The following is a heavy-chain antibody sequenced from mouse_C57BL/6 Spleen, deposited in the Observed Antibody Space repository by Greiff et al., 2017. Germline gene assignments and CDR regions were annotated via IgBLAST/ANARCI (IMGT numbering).Heavy chain of an antibody. CDR3: ASIYYDYDAAMDY. V-gene: IGHV2-2*01. J-gene: IGHJ4*01. CDR1: GFSLTSYG. CDR2: IWSGGST. Sequence: VQLQESGPGLVQPSQSLSITCTVSGFSLTSYGVHWVRQSPGKGLEWLGVIWSGGSTDYNAAFISRLSISKDNSKSQVFFKMNSLQAYDTAIYYCASIYYDYDAAMDYWGQGTSVTVSS. D-gene: IGHD2-4*01.